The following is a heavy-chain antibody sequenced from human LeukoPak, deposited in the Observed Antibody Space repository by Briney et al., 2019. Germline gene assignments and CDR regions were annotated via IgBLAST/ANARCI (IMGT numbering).Heavy chain of an antibody. J-gene: IGHJ2*01. D-gene: IGHD6-6*01. CDR2: INHSGDT. CDR1: GGSFSDYY. V-gene: IGHV4-34*01. CDR3: ARSVIAARPSDL. Sequence: SETLPLTCAVYGGSFSDYYWSWIRQPPGKGLEWIGEINHSGDTKYNPSLKSRVTISVETSKNQFSLKLSSVTAADTALYFCARSVIAARPSDLWGRGTLVTVSS.